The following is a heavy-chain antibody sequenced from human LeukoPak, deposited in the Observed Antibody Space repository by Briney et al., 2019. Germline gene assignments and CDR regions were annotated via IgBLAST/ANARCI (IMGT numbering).Heavy chain of an antibody. CDR3: ARDRRDFYYMDV. CDR2: IYNDGSNT. J-gene: IGHJ6*03. CDR1: GFTFNIYW. V-gene: IGHV3-74*01. Sequence: PGGALRLSCAASGFTFNIYWMHWVRQTPGKGLVGLSGIYNDGSNTTYADSVKGRFTISRDNAKNTLYLQMNSLRAEDTAVYYCARDRRDFYYMDVWGKGTTVTVSS.